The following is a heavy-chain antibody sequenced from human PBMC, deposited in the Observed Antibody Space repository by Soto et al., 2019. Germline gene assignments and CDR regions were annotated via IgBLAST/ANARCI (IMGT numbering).Heavy chain of an antibody. V-gene: IGHV3-21*01. J-gene: IGHJ6*02. CDR3: ASEYIAWPLAYGFDV. CDR1: GFTFSTYS. Sequence: GGSLRLSCVGSGFTFSTYSINWVRQAPGKGLEWVSSISSRSDIYYADSVKGRFTISRDNAKNSVSLQMNSLRAEDTAVYYCASEYIAWPLAYGFDVWGQGTTVTRLL. CDR2: ISSRSDI. D-gene: IGHD2-15*01.